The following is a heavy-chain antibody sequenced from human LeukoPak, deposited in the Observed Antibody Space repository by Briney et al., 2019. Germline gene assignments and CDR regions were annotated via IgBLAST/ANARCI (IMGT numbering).Heavy chain of an antibody. Sequence: LGGSLRLSCAASGFTFSSYAMSWVRQAPGKGLEWVSAISGGGGSTYYADSVKGRFTISRDNSKNTLYLQMNSLRAGDTAVYYCAKDLDIVATYSYYYGMDVWGQGTTVTVSS. CDR1: GFTFSSYA. J-gene: IGHJ6*02. V-gene: IGHV3-23*01. CDR3: AKDLDIVATYSYYYGMDV. CDR2: ISGGGGST. D-gene: IGHD5-12*01.